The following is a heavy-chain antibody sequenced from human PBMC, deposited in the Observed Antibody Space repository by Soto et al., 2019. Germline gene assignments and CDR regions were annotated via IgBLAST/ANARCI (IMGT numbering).Heavy chain of an antibody. Sequence: EVQLLESGGGLVQPGGSLRLSCAASGFTFSNYAISWVRQAPGKGLEWVSIISGSGDTSYYADSVKGRFTISRDNSRNTLYLQLNSLRAEDXXXXXXXXXXTXGLYYXXYWGPGTLVTXXS. D-gene: IGHD6-19*01. CDR3: XXXXTXGLYYXXY. V-gene: IGHV3-23*01. J-gene: IGHJ4*02. CDR1: GFTFSNYA. CDR2: ISGSGDTS.